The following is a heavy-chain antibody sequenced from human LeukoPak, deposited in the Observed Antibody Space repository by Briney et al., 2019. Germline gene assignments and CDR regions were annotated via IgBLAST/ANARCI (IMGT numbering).Heavy chain of an antibody. CDR2: IYHSGST. D-gene: IGHD3-22*01. J-gene: IGHJ4*02. CDR1: GYSISSGYY. V-gene: IGHV4-38-2*02. CDR3: ARGSGYYGEDFEY. Sequence: SETLSLTCTVSGYSISSGYYWGWIRQPPGKGLEWIGSIYHSGSTYYNPSLKSRVTISVDTSKNQFSLKLSSVTAADTAVYYCARGSGYYGEDFEYWGQGTLVTVSS.